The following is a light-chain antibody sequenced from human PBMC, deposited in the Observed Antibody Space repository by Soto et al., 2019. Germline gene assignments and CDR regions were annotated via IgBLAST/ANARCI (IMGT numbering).Light chain of an antibody. CDR3: SSFTSNSTLV. Sequence: QSALTQPASVSGSPGQSITISCTGTSSDVGGYNFVSWYQQHPGKAPKLMIHEVSNRPSGVSNRFSASKSGNTASLTISGLQAEDEADYYCSSFTSNSTLVFGTGTKGTVL. CDR1: SSDVGGYNF. J-gene: IGLJ1*01. CDR2: EVS. V-gene: IGLV2-14*01.